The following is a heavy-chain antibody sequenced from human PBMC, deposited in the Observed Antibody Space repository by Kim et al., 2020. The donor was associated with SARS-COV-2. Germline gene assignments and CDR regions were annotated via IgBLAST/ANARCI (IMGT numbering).Heavy chain of an antibody. CDR1: GGSFSGYY. Sequence: SEILSLTCAVYGGSFSGYYWSWIRQPPGKGLEWIGEINHSGSTNYNPSLKSRVTISVDTSKNQFSLKLSSVTAADTAVYYCARVPYCSSTSCLTRRNYYYYMDVWGKGTTVTVSS. CDR3: ARVPYCSSTSCLTRRNYYYYMDV. D-gene: IGHD2-2*01. J-gene: IGHJ6*03. V-gene: IGHV4-34*01. CDR2: INHSGST.